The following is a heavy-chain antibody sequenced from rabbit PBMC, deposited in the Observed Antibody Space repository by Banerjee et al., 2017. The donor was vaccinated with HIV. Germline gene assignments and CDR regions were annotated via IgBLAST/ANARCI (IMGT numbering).Heavy chain of an antibody. CDR3: VREKFNGGYVDYGDL. CDR1: GFDLSSYYY. Sequence: QEHLEESGGGLVKPGGTLTLTCKASGFDLSSYYYMCWVRQAPGKGLEWIACIYAGNGVTFYATWAKGRFTISKTSSTTVTLQMTSLTVADTATYFCVREKFNGGYVDYGDLWGPGTLVTVS. D-gene: IGHD1-1*01. V-gene: IGHV1S45*01. CDR2: IYAGNGVT. J-gene: IGHJ6*01.